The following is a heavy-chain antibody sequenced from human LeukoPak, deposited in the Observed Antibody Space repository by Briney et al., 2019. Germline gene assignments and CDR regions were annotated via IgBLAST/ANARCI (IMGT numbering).Heavy chain of an antibody. CDR2: IIPIFGTA. Sequence: SVKVSCKASGDTFSSYAISWVRQAPGQGLEWMGGIIPIFGTANYAQKFQGRVTITADESTSTAYMELSSLRSEDTAVYYCASGQGGVTQDWFDPWGQGTLVTVSS. J-gene: IGHJ5*02. D-gene: IGHD4-23*01. CDR3: ASGQGGVTQDWFDP. V-gene: IGHV1-69*13. CDR1: GDTFSSYA.